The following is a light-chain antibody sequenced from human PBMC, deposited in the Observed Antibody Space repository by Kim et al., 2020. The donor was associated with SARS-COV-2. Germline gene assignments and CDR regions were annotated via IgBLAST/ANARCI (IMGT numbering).Light chain of an antibody. CDR2: DAS. Sequence: SASVGDRVTITCQASHEISNYLNWYQQKPGKAPKLLIYDASNLETGVPSRFSGSGSGTDFTFTISSLQPEDIATYYCQQYDNLPYTFGQGTKLEI. CDR3: QQYDNLPYT. J-gene: IGKJ2*01. CDR1: HEISNY. V-gene: IGKV1-33*01.